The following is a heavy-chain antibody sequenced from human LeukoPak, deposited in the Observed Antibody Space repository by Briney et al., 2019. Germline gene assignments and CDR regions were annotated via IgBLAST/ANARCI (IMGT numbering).Heavy chain of an antibody. CDR3: AKEGDRYYDSSGPHYY. J-gene: IGHJ4*02. CDR1: GFTFSSYA. Sequence: PGGSLRLSCAASGFTFSSYAMSWVRQAPGKGLEWVSAISGSGGSTYYADSVKGRFTISRDNSKNTLYLQMNSLRAEDTAVYYCAKEGDRYYDSSGPHYYWGQGTLVTASS. V-gene: IGHV3-23*01. D-gene: IGHD3-22*01. CDR2: ISGSGGST.